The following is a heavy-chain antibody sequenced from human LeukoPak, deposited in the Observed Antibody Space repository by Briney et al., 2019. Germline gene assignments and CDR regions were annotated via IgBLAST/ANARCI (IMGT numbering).Heavy chain of an antibody. CDR3: AELGITMIGGV. CDR2: ISSSGSTI. Sequence: GGSLRLSCAASGFTFSSYAMSWVRQAPGKGLEWVSAISSSGSTIYYADSVKGRFTISRDNAKNSLYLQMNSLRAEDTAVYYCAELGITMIGGVWGKGTTVTISP. J-gene: IGHJ6*04. V-gene: IGHV3-48*03. CDR1: GFTFSSYA. D-gene: IGHD3-10*02.